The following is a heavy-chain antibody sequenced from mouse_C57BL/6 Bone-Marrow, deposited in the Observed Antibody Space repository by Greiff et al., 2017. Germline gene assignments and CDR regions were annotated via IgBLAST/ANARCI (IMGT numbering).Heavy chain of an antibody. V-gene: IGHV1-54*01. CDR3: ARLNSNYEDWYFDF. CDR1: GYAFTNYL. CDR2: INPGSGGT. D-gene: IGHD2-5*01. Sequence: QVQLQQSGAELVRPGTSVKVSCKASGYAFTNYLIEWVKQRPGQGLEWIGVINPGSGGTNYNEKLKGKATLTADKSSSTAYMELSRLTSEDSAVYVGARLNSNYEDWYFDFWGTGTTVTVSS. J-gene: IGHJ1*03.